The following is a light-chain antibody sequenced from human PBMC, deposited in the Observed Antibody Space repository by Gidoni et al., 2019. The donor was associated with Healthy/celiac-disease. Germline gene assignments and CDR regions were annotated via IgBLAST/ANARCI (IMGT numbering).Light chain of an antibody. CDR3: QVWDSSTVV. J-gene: IGLJ2*01. CDR2: RDS. CDR1: HIGSKN. Sequence: SYELTQQLSVSVALGLTASITCGGNHIGSKNVHWYQQKPGQAPVLVIYRDSQRPSGIPERFSGSNSGNTATLTISRAQAGDEADYYCQVWDSSTVVFGGGTKLTVL. V-gene: IGLV3-9*01.